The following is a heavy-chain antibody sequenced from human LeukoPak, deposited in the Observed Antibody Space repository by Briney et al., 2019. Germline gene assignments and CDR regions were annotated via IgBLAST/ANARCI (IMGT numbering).Heavy chain of an antibody. CDR3: ARDHLPYCSGGSCYVRGFDP. CDR1: GGSINNGGYY. J-gene: IGHJ5*02. D-gene: IGHD2-15*01. CDR2: IYYSGSS. V-gene: IGHV4-31*03. Sequence: SETLSLTCTVSGGSINNGGYYWSWIRQHPGKGLEWIGYIYYSGSSYYNPSLRSRVTISVDTSKNHFSLKLSSVTAADTAVYYCARDHLPYCSGGSCYVRGFDPWGQGTLVTVSS.